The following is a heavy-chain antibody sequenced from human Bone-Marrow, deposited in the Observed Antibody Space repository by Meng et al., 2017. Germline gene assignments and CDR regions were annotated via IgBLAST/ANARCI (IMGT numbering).Heavy chain of an antibody. CDR1: GFTFSSYS. D-gene: IGHD6-13*01. V-gene: IGHV3-21*01. J-gene: IGHJ6*02. CDR3: ARDRTDRYSSRGMDV. Sequence: GGSLRLFCAASGFTFSSYSMNWVRQAPGKGLEWVSSISSSSSYIYYADSVKGRFTISRDNAKNTLYLQMNSLRAEDTAVYYCARDRTDRYSSRGMDVWGPGTTVTVSS. CDR2: ISSSSSYI.